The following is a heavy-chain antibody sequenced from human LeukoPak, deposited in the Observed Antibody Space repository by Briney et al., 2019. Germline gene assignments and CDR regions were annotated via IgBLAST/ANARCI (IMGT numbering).Heavy chain of an antibody. V-gene: IGHV3-15*01. Sequence: PGGSLRLSCAASGFTFSNAWMSWVRQAPGKGLEWVGRIKSKTDGGTTDYAAPVKGRFTISRDDSKNTLYLQMNSLKTEDTAVYYCGRDGKYSGAFDSWGQGTLVTVSS. CDR3: GRDGKYSGAFDS. CDR2: IKSKTDGGTT. J-gene: IGHJ5*01. CDR1: GFTFSNAW. D-gene: IGHD1-26*01.